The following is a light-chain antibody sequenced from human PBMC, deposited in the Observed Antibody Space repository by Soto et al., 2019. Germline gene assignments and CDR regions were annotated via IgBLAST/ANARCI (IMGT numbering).Light chain of an antibody. CDR2: RSS. CDR3: QQYNIWPWT. V-gene: IGKV3D-15*01. CDR1: QSISIN. J-gene: IGKJ1*01. Sequence: IVMTQSPGTLSVSPGERITLSCRASQSISINLDWYQQKPGQAPRLLINRSSTRATGIPARFSGSGSGTEFTLTISSLQSEDFAVYYCQQYNIWPWTFGQGTKVEIK.